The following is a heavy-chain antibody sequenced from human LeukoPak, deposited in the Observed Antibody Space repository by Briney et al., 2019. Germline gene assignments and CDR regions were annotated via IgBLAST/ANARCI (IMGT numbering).Heavy chain of an antibody. CDR3: VRDIAAAAFDY. CDR2: IYYSGST. J-gene: IGHJ4*02. CDR1: GGSISSYY. V-gene: IGHV4-59*01. Sequence: PSETLSLTCTVSGGSISSYYWSWIRQPPGKGLEWIGYIYYSGSTNYNPSLKSRVTISVDTSKNQFSLKLSSVTAADTAVYYCVRDIAAAAFDYWGQGTLVTVSS. D-gene: IGHD6-13*01.